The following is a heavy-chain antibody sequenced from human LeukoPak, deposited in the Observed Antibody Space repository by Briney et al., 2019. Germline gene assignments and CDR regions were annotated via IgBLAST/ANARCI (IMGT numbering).Heavy chain of an antibody. D-gene: IGHD4-17*01. CDR3: ARILTTVTTSWFDP. CDR2: INHSGST. CDR1: GGSFSGDY. Sequence: SETLSLTCAVYGGSFSGDYWSWIRQPPGKGLEWIGEINHSGSTNYNPSLKSRVTISVDTSKNQFSLKLSSVTAADTAVYYCARILTTVTTSWFDPWGQGTLVTVSS. J-gene: IGHJ5*02. V-gene: IGHV4-34*01.